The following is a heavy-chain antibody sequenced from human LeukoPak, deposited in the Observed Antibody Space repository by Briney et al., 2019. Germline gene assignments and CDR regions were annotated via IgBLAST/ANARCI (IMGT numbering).Heavy chain of an antibody. CDR3: ARGGPFRWYFDL. Sequence: PSETLSLTCNISGASTGDFYWSWIRQAPGKGLEWIATIYHTETTSYSPSLRSRATISLGTSKKDFSLKLKSVTAADTAVYYCARGGPFRWYFDLWGRGTLVTVSS. CDR2: IYHTETT. J-gene: IGHJ2*01. CDR1: GASTGDFY. V-gene: IGHV4-59*01.